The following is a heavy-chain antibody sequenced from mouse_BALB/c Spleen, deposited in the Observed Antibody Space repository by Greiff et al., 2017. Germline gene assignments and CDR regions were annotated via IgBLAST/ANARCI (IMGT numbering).Heavy chain of an antibody. V-gene: IGHV5-9-4*01. CDR3: AREDYDYDLWYFDV. D-gene: IGHD2-4*01. CDR2: ISSGGSYT. Sequence: EVKLMESGGGLVKPGGSLKLSCAASGFTFSSYAMSWVRQSPEKRLEWVAEISSGGSYTYYPDTVTGRFTISRDNAKNTLYLEMSSLRSEDTAMYYCAREDYDYDLWYFDVWGAGTTVTVSS. J-gene: IGHJ1*01. CDR1: GFTFSSYA.